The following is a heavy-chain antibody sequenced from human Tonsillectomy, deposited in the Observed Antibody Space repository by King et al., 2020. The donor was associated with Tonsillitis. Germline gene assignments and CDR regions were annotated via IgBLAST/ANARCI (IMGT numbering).Heavy chain of an antibody. CDR1: GFSFSTFG. Sequence: VQLVESGGGVVQPGGSLRLSCAASGFSFSTFGMHWVRQAPGKGLEWVSFIHYDGIEKYYADSVKGRFAISSDSSKNTLYLQMDSLRAEDTAVYYCAKDNPHFASWGQGTLVTVSS. J-gene: IGHJ4*02. V-gene: IGHV3-30*02. CDR2: IHYDGIEK. CDR3: AKDNPHFAS.